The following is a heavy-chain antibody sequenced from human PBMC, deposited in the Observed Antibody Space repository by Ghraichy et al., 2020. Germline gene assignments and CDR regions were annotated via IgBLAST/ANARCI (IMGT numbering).Heavy chain of an antibody. J-gene: IGHJ4*02. CDR3: ARGAAERWVLQDGYHRDS. V-gene: IGHV3-7*03. CDR1: GFTLRSYR. D-gene: IGHD1-26*01. CDR2: LVEDGSQK. Sequence: ETLSLTCAASGFTLRSYRMTWVRQAPGKGLEWVANLVEDGSQKYSVDSVTGRFIISRDNTENSIYLQMSSLRAEDTAMYFCARGAAERWVLQDGYHRDSWGMGTLVTVSS.